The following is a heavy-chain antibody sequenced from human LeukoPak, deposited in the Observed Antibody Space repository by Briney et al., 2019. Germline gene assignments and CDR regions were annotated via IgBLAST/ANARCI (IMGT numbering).Heavy chain of an antibody. Sequence: ASVKVSCKASGYTFSNYGISWVRQAPGQGLEWMGWISVYNGNTVYAQKLRGRVTMTTDTSTSTAYMELRSLRSDDTAVYYCARQSGYGSGLEYWGQGTLVTVSS. CDR3: ARQSGYGSGLEY. CDR1: GYTFSNYG. J-gene: IGHJ4*02. D-gene: IGHD5-12*01. CDR2: ISVYNGNT. V-gene: IGHV1-18*01.